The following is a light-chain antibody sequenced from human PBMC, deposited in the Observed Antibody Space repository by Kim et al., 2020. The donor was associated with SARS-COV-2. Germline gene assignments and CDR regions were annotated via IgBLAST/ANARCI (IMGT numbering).Light chain of an antibody. CDR3: HSYAGNNNLV. J-gene: IGLJ3*02. V-gene: IGLV2-8*01. CDR1: SSDVGLYNF. CDR2: EVT. Sequence: QSVLTQPPSASGSPGQSVTISCTGTSSDVGLYNFVSWYQHHPGKAPKLIIYEVTKRPSGVPDRFSGSKSGNTASLTVSGLQAEDEADYYCHSYAGNNNLVFGGGTQLTVL.